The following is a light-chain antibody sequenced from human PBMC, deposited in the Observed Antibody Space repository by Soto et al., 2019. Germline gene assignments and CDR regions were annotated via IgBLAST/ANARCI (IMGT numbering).Light chain of an antibody. Sequence: EIVLTQSPATLSLSPGERATLSCRASQSVSSYFAWYQQKPGQAPRLLIYDASNRATGIPARFSGSGSGTDFTLPISSLEPEDFAIYYCQQRSNWPPVTFGGGTKVEIK. CDR1: QSVSSY. V-gene: IGKV3-11*01. CDR3: QQRSNWPPVT. CDR2: DAS. J-gene: IGKJ4*01.